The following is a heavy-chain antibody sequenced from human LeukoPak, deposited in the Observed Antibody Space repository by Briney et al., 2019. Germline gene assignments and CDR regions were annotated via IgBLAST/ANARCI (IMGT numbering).Heavy chain of an antibody. J-gene: IGHJ4*02. CDR1: GFTVSSDY. D-gene: IGHD3-16*01. Sequence: PGGSLRLSCTASGFTVSSDYMSWVRQAPGKGLEWVSVVYSGGNTYYADSVKGGFTISRDNSKNTLYLQMNCLRAEDTAVYYCAREPPGGGFDYWGQGTLVTVSS. CDR2: VYSGGNT. CDR3: AREPPGGGFDY. V-gene: IGHV3-66*01.